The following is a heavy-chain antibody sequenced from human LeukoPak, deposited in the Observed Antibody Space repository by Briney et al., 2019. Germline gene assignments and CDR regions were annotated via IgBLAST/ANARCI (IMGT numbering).Heavy chain of an antibody. D-gene: IGHD2/OR15-2a*01. V-gene: IGHV3-21*01. CDR1: GFSLSSYD. CDR2: ISTCSTFI. Sequence: PGGSLRLSCAASGFSLSSYDMNWVRQAPGKGLEWVSSISTCSTFIYYTYSVKGRFTISRDNAKNSLYLQMNSLSAEDTAVYYCARADCSSSTCYLRSSWFDPWGQGTLVTVSS. J-gene: IGHJ5*02. CDR3: ARADCSSSTCYLRSSWFDP.